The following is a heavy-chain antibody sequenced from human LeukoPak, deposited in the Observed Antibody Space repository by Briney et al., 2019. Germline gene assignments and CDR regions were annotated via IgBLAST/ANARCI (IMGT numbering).Heavy chain of an antibody. CDR3: AKDVEGGYDILTGYSHGVDY. D-gene: IGHD3-9*01. J-gene: IGHJ4*02. V-gene: IGHV3-43*01. Sequence: PGGSLRLSCAASGFTFDDYTMHWVRQAPGKGLEWVSLISWDGGSTYYADSVKGRFTISRDNSKNSLYLQMNSLRTEDTALYYCAKDVEGGYDILTGYSHGVDYWGQGTLVTVSS. CDR1: GFTFDDYT. CDR2: ISWDGGST.